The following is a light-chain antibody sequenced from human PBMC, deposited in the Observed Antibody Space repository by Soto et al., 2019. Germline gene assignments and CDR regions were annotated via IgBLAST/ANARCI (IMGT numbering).Light chain of an antibody. CDR3: SSYTSSSSLPLYV. Sequence: QSVLAQPASVSGSPGQTITISCTGTSSDVGGYNAVSWYQHHPGKAPKLIIYEVTHRPAGVSGRFSGSKSGNTASLTISGLQAEDEADYYCSSYTSSSSLPLYVFGTGTKVTVL. J-gene: IGLJ1*01. CDR2: EVT. CDR1: SSDVGGYNA. V-gene: IGLV2-14*01.